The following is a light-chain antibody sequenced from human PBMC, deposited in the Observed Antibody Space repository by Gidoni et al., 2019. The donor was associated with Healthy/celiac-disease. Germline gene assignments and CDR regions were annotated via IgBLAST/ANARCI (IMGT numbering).Light chain of an antibody. CDR3: QQSYSTPLT. Sequence: DIQMTQAPSSLSASVGDRVTITCRASQSISSYLNWDQQKPGKAPKLLIYAASSLQSGVPSRFSGSVSGTDFTLTISSLQPEDFATYYCQQSYSTPLTFGGXTKVEIK. CDR1: QSISSY. V-gene: IGKV1-39*01. J-gene: IGKJ4*01. CDR2: AAS.